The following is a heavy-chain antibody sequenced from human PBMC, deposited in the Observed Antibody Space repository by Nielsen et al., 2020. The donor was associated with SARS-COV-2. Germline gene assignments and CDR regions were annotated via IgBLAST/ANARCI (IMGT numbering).Heavy chain of an antibody. CDR3: AKSRAGVAARRGYYYGVDV. CDR1: GFTFSSYG. CDR2: IWYDGSNK. D-gene: IGHD6-6*01. J-gene: IGHJ6*02. Sequence: GGSLRLSCAASGFTFSSYGMHWVRQAPGKGLEWVAVIWYDGSNKYYADSVKGRFTISRDNSKNTLYLQMNSLRAEDTAVYYCAKSRAGVAARRGYYYGVDVWGQGTTVTVSS. V-gene: IGHV3-33*06.